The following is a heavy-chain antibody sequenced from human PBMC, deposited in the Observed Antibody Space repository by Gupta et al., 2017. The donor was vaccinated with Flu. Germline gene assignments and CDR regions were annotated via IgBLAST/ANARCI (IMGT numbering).Heavy chain of an antibody. D-gene: IGHD3-22*01. V-gene: IGHV3-48*01. CDR1: FSSYG. Sequence: FSSYGRNWVRQVPGKGLEWVSYISGSGTTRYYEASVKGRFTISRDNAKNSLYLQMTSLRAEDTAVYYCAADYYDNSGTHFWGQGTLVTVSS. J-gene: IGHJ4*02. CDR3: AADYYDNSGTHF. CDR2: ISGSGTTR.